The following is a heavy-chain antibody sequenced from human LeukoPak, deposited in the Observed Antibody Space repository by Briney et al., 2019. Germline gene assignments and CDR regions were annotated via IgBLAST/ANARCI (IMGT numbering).Heavy chain of an antibody. D-gene: IGHD3-10*01. CDR2: IYYSGST. J-gene: IGHJ4*02. V-gene: IGHV4-59*06. CDR1: GGSISGYY. CDR3: AGGLLWFGED. Sequence: SETLSLTCTVSGGSISGYYWSWIRQHPGKGLEWIGYIYYSGSTYYNPSLKSRVTISVDTSKNQFSLKLSSVTAADTAVYYCAGGLLWFGEDWGQGTLVTVSS.